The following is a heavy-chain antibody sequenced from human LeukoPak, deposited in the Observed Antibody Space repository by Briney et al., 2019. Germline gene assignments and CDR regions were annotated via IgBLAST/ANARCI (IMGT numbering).Heavy chain of an antibody. CDR2: ISGSGGST. V-gene: IGHV3-23*01. CDR3: AKGGPPSYYYYYMDV. CDR1: GFTFSSYA. D-gene: IGHD2-15*01. J-gene: IGHJ6*03. Sequence: PGGSLRLSCADSGFTFSSYAMSWVRQAPGKGLEWVSAISGSGGSTYYADSVKGRFTISRDNSKNTLYLQMNSLRAEDTAVYYCAKGGPPSYYYYYMDVWGKGTTVTVSS.